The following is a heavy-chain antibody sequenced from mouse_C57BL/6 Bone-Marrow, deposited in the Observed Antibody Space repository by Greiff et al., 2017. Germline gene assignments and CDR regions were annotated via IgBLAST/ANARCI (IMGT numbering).Heavy chain of an antibody. J-gene: IGHJ1*03. Sequence: QVQLKQPGAELVKPGASVKVSCKASGYTFTSYWMHWVKQRPGQGLEWIGRIHPSDSDTNYNQKFKGTATLSVDKSSSTAYMQRSRLTSEDSAVYYCANSSSLWYFDVWGTGTTVTVSS. D-gene: IGHD1-1*01. CDR1: GYTFTSYW. V-gene: IGHV1-74*01. CDR3: ANSSSLWYFDV. CDR2: IHPSDSDT.